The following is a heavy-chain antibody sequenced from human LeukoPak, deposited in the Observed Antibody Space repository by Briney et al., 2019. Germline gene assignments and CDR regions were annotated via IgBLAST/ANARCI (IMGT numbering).Heavy chain of an antibody. CDR3: ARVEVVPAAIRGYYYYYGMDV. D-gene: IGHD2-2*01. V-gene: IGHV3-7*01. CDR1: GFTFSDYW. CDR2: IKQDGSEK. J-gene: IGHJ6*02. Sequence: GGSLRLSCAAAGFTFSDYWMSLVRQAPGKGLEWVANIKQDGSEKYFVDSVKGRFTIYRDNAKNSLYLQMNSLRAEDTAVYYCARVEVVPAAIRGYYYYYGMDVWGQGTTVSVSS.